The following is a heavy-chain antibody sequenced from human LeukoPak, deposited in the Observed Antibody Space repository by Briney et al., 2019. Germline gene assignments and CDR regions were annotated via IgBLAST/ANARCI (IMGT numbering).Heavy chain of an antibody. Sequence: PSETLSLTCTVSGGSISSYYCSWIRQPPGKGLEWIGDIYYSGSTNYNPSLKSRVTISVDTSKNQFSLKLSSVTAADTAVYYCARQGHKLTLVDYYGMDVWGQGTTVTVSS. J-gene: IGHJ6*02. D-gene: IGHD1-26*01. V-gene: IGHV4-59*08. CDR2: IYYSGST. CDR3: ARQGHKLTLVDYYGMDV. CDR1: GGSISSYY.